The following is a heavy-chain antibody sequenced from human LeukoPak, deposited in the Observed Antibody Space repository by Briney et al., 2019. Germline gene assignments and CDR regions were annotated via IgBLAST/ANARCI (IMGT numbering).Heavy chain of an antibody. J-gene: IGHJ3*02. CDR2: ISYDGSNK. CDR3: ARKANSGSYPVRDAFDI. CDR1: GFTFSSYA. D-gene: IGHD1-26*01. Sequence: GGSLRLSCAASGFTFSSYAIHWVRQAPGKGLEWVAVISYDGSNKYYADSVKGRFTISRDNSKNTLYLQMNSLRAEDTAVYYCARKANSGSYPVRDAFDIWGQGTMVTVSS. V-gene: IGHV3-30-3*01.